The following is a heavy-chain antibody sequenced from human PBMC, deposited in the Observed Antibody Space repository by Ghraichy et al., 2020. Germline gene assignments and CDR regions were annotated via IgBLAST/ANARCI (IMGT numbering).Heavy chain of an antibody. V-gene: IGHV3-23*01. Sequence: GGSLRLSCAVSGFTFDTYAMTWVRQAPGKGPEWVSSIAGNGVYTYYIDSVKGRFTISMDSSKTTVYLQMNSVRAEDTAMYYCARGTRPSCNGASCYPPDYWGHGAWVTVAS. CDR3: ARGTRPSCNGASCYPPDY. CDR2: IAGNGVYT. CDR1: GFTFDTYA. J-gene: IGHJ4*01. D-gene: IGHD2-15*01.